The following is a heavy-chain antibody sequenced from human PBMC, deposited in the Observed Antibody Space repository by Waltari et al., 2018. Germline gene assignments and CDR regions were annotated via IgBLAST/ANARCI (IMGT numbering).Heavy chain of an antibody. CDR3: ARWVPAMPYDYYYYYMDV. Sequence: EVQLVESGGGLVKPGGSLRLSCAASGFTFSSYSMNWVRQAPGKGLEWVSSISSSSSYIYYADSVKGRFTISRDNAKNSLYLQMNSLRAEDTAVYYCARWVPAMPYDYYYYYMDVWGKGTTVTISS. D-gene: IGHD2-2*01. CDR1: GFTFSSYS. CDR2: ISSSSSYI. J-gene: IGHJ6*03. V-gene: IGHV3-21*01.